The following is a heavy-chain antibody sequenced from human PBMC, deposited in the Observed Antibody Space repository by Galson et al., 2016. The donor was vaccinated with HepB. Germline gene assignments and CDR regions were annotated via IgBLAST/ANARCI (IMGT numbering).Heavy chain of an antibody. D-gene: IGHD3-10*01. CDR1: GGSVSNHSHS. V-gene: IGHV4-61*01. CDR3: ARGGVRGGEDC. CDR2: IYYYGST. J-gene: IGHJ4*02. Sequence: LSLTCSVSGGSVSNHSHSWSWIRQTPGKGLEWIGYIYYYGSTNYSPSLKSRVTISVDTSKNQFSLKLTSVTAEDTAVYYCARGGVRGGEDCWGQGTLVTVSS.